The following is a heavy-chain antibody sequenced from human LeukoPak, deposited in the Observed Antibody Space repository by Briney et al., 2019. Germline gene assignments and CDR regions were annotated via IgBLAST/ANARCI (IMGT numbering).Heavy chain of an antibody. D-gene: IGHD1-26*01. V-gene: IGHV4-39*01. CDR3: ARRVSYGWFVP. Sequence: PSETLSLACTVSGGSISSSSYYWGWLPQPPGKGLVWHGSIYYSGSAYYNPSLKSRLTIPVDTPKNHFSLKLSSETAADRGVYFCARRVSYGWFVPWGQGTLVSVSS. J-gene: IGHJ5*02. CDR2: IYYSGSA. CDR1: GGSISSSSYY.